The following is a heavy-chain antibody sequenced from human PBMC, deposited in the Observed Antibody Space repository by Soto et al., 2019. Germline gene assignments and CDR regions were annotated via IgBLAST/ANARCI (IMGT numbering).Heavy chain of an antibody. CDR3: SRWGSGSSAYYYYGMDV. J-gene: IGHJ6*02. Sequence: QVQLVQSGAEVTKPGSSVKVSCKASGGTFSSYGFSWVRQAPGQGLEWMGGTIPIFGTPNYAQKFQGRVTITADESTSTAYMELSSLRSEDTAVYYCSRWGSGSSAYYYYGMDVWGQGTTVTVSS. CDR2: TIPIFGTP. V-gene: IGHV1-69*01. D-gene: IGHD3-10*01. CDR1: GGTFSSYG.